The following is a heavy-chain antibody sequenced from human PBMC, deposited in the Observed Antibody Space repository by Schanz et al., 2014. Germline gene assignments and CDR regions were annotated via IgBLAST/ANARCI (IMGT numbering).Heavy chain of an antibody. CDR3: TRLRRADPNGFDV. Sequence: QVQLVQSGPEVKKPGSSVKVSCQAFGDTFSKYNIMWVRQVPGQGLEWLGRIMPLRGIGNNAWKFQDRLTITADNSMNITYMELSSLGTEDTAVYYCTRLRRADPNGFDVWGQGTTVTV. CDR1: GDTFSKYN. D-gene: IGHD6-19*01. CDR2: IMPLRGIG. J-gene: IGHJ6*02. V-gene: IGHV1-69*02.